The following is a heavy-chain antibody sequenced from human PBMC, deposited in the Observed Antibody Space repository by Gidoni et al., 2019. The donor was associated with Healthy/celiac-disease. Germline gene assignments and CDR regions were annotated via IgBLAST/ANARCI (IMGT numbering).Heavy chain of an antibody. J-gene: IGHJ4*02. D-gene: IGHD5-12*01. V-gene: IGHV4-59*01. CDR2: IYYSGST. CDR3: ARDHRDGYNYEGYYFDY. Sequence: QVQLQESGPGLVKPPETLSLTCTVSGGSISSYYWSWIRQPPGKGLEWIGYIYYSGSTNYNPSLKSRVTISVDTSKNQFSLKLSSVTAADTAVYYCARDHRDGYNYEGYYFDYWGQGTLVTVSS. CDR1: GGSISSYY.